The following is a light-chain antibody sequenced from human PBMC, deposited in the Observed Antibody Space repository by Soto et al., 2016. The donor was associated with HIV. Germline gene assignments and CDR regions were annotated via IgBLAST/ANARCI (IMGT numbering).Light chain of an antibody. V-gene: IGKV1-5*03. CDR3: QQYSRYSRT. Sequence: DIQMTQSPTTLSASVGDSVTITCRASERISSWLAWYQQKPGKAPKLLIYKASNLESGVPSRFSGSVSGTEFTLTITSLQPDDFATCYCQQYSRYSRTFGQGTKVEIK. CDR1: ERISSW. J-gene: IGKJ1*01. CDR2: KAS.